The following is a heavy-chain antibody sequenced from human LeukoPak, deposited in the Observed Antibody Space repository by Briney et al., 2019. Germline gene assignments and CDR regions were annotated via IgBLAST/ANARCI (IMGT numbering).Heavy chain of an antibody. J-gene: IGHJ4*02. CDR2: ISGSGGST. D-gene: IGHD3-9*01. CDR1: GFTFSSYA. V-gene: IGHV3-23*01. CDR3: AKDLGYFDWFTYYFDY. Sequence: TGGSLRLSCAASGFTFSSYAMSWVRQAPGKGLEWVSAISGSGGSTYYADSVKGRFTISRDNSKNTLYLQMNSLRAEDTAVYYCAKDLGYFDWFTYYFDYWGQGTLVTVSS.